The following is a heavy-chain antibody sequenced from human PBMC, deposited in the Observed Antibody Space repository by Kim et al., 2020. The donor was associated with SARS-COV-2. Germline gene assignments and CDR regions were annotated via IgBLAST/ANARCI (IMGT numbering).Heavy chain of an antibody. CDR3: ARHPVEDV. CDR2: DSYT. J-gene: IGHJ6*02. V-gene: IGHV5-10-1*01. Sequence: DSYTNYSPSFQGHVTISADKSISTAYLQWSSLKASDTAMYYCARHPVEDVWGQGTTVTVSS. D-gene: IGHD5-12*01.